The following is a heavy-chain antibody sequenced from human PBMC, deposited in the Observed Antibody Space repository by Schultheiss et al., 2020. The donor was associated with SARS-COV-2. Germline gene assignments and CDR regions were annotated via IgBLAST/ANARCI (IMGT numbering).Heavy chain of an antibody. V-gene: IGHV1-18*01. D-gene: IGHD1-7*01. CDR1: GGTFSSYA. CDR2: ISAYNGNT. CDR3: ARHHQLLTSRLTGTTWGFDY. J-gene: IGHJ4*02. Sequence: ASVKVSCKASGGTFSSYAISWVRQAPGQGLEWMGWISAYNGNTNYAQKLQGRVTMTTDTSTSTAYMELRSLRSDDTAVYYCARHHQLLTSRLTGTTWGFDYWGQGTLVTVSS.